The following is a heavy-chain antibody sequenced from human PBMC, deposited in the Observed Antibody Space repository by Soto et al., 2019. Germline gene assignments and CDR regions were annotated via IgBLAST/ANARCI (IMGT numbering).Heavy chain of an antibody. V-gene: IGHV1-2*04. Sequence: GASVKVSCKAIGYRFTSHYMHWVRQAPGQGLEWMGWINPNSGGTNYAQKFQGWVTMTRDTSTRTVYMELSSLSSEDTAVYYCARVKEELATMLYWGQGTLVTVPQ. CDR1: GYRFTSHY. CDR2: INPNSGGT. J-gene: IGHJ4*02. CDR3: ARVKEELATMLY. D-gene: IGHD5-12*01.